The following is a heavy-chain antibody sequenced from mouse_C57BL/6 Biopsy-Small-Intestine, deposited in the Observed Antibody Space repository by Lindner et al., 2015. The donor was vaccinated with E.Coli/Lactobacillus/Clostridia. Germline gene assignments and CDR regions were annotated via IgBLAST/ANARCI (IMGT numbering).Heavy chain of an antibody. V-gene: IGHV1S55*01. D-gene: IGHD4-1*02. CDR3: ARESKETNWNSVFWLDP. J-gene: IGHJ3*01. CDR1: GYTFTSYD. CDR2: MNPERQT. Sequence: SVKVSCKASGYTFTSYDINWVRQGPGQGLEWMGWMNPERQTIGYAQKFQGRVTITKNTSISTAYMELSGLRSEDTAVYYCARESKETNWNSVFWLDPWGQGTLVTVS.